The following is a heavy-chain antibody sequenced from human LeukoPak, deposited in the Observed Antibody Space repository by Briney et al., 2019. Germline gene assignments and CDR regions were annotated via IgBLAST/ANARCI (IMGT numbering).Heavy chain of an antibody. J-gene: IGHJ4*02. V-gene: IGHV3-30*18. CDR1: GFTFSSYG. CDR3: GKVIHESGSYFHRPSFDY. Sequence: GGSLRLSCAASGFTFSSYGMHWVRQAPGKWLEWVAVISYDGSNKYYADSVKGRFNVSRDNSENTLYLQMNSLRDEDTAVYYCGKVIHESGSYFHRPSFDYWGQGTLVTVSS. CDR2: ISYDGSNK. D-gene: IGHD3-10*01.